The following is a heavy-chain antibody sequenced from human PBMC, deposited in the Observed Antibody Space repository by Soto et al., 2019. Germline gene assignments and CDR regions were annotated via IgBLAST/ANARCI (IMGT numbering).Heavy chain of an antibody. CDR3: TKGCSSSSNCYIIDY. D-gene: IGHD2-15*01. Sequence: QVQLVESGGGVVQPGRSLRLSCAASRFNLSSNGMHWVRQAPGKGLEWVAVMSNDGSHTSYADSAKGRFTISRDNSKNPLYLQMNSLRAEDSGIYYCTKGCSSSSNCYIIDYWGQGALVTVSS. CDR1: RFNLSSNG. V-gene: IGHV3-30*18. J-gene: IGHJ4*02. CDR2: MSNDGSHT.